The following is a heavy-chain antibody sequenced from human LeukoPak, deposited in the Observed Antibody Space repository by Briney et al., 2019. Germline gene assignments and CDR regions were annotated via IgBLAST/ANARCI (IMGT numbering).Heavy chain of an antibody. D-gene: IGHD6-6*01. CDR1: GYTFTSYD. J-gene: IGHJ5*02. V-gene: IGHV1-8*01. CDR2: MNPNSGNT. CDR3: ARARSIAARRWFDP. Sequence: ASVKVSCKASGYTFTSYDINWVRQATGQGLEWMGWMNPNSGNTGYAQKFQGRVTMTRNTSISTAHMELSSLRSEDTAVYYCARARSIAARRWFDPWGQGTLVTVSS.